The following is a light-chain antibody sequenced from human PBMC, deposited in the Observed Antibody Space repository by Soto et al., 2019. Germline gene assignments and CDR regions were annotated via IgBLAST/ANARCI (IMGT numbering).Light chain of an antibody. Sequence: DIVMTQSPDSLAVSLGERATINFKSIQRFLYSSNNKNYLAWYQQKPGQPPKLLIYWASTRESGVPDRFSGSGSGTDFTLTISSLQAEDVAVYYCQQYYSTPRTFGQGTKVDIK. CDR1: QRFLYSSNNKNY. CDR3: QQYYSTPRT. V-gene: IGKV4-1*01. CDR2: WAS. J-gene: IGKJ1*01.